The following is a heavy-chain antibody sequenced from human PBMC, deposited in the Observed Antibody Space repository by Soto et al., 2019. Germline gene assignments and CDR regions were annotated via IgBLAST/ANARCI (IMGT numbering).Heavy chain of an antibody. V-gene: IGHV1-18*04. Sequence: ASVKVSCKASGYTFTSYGISWVRQAPGQGLEWMGWISAYNGNTNYAQKLQGRVTMTTDTSTSTAYMELRSLRSDDTAVYYCARDRIPYSRGWPGYWGQGTLVTVSS. J-gene: IGHJ4*02. CDR1: GYTFTSYG. D-gene: IGHD6-19*01. CDR3: ARDRIPYSRGWPGY. CDR2: ISAYNGNT.